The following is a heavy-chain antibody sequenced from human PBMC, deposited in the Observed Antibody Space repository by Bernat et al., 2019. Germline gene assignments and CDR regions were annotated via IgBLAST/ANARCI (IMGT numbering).Heavy chain of an antibody. D-gene: IGHD5-24*01. CDR1: GGTFSSYT. Sequence: QVQLVQSGAEVKKPGSSLKVSCKASGGTFSSYTISWFRQSPGQGLEWMGRIIPILGKENYEKKFKGRVTINAEKSTSTAYMELRSLRYEEKAVYYCERTAGDVEMATIRGQGTLVTDAS. CDR2: IIPILGKE. V-gene: IGHV1-69*02. CDR3: ERTAGDVEMATI. J-gene: IGHJ4*02.